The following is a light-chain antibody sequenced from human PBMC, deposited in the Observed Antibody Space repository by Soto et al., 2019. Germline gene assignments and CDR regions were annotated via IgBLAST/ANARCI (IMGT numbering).Light chain of an antibody. CDR2: GAS. Sequence: DLQMTQSPFSLSASVGDRVTITCRASQGISNYLAWYQQKAGKVPKLLIYGASTLQSGVPSRFSGSGSGTDFTLTISSLQPEDVATYYCQKYNSAPHTFGPGTKVDIK. CDR1: QGISNY. CDR3: QKYNSAPHT. V-gene: IGKV1-27*01. J-gene: IGKJ3*01.